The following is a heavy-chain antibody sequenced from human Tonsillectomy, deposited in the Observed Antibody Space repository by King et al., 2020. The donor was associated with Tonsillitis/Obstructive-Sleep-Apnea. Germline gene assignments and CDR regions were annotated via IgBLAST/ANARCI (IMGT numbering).Heavy chain of an antibody. Sequence: QLQESGPGLVKPSETLSLTCTVSGGSISSDYWSWILQPPGRGLEGIAYIYYSGSTNYSPSLKSRVTMSLDTSKNQFSPQLSSVTAADPAVYYCARAQVAGAPVGNYYYYYYYMDVWGKGTTVTVSS. D-gene: IGHD2-15*01. CDR1: GGSISSDY. CDR3: ARAQVAGAPVGNYYYYYYYMDV. J-gene: IGHJ6*03. V-gene: IGHV4-59*01. CDR2: IYYSGST.